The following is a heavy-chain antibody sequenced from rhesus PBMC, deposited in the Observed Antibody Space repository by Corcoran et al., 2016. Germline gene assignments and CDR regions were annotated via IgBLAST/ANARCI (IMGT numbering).Heavy chain of an antibody. Sequence: QVQLQESGPGLVKPSETLSLTCAVSGYSISSNYWSWIRQPPGKGLEWIGYIYGRSGSTYYNPSLKSRVTISTDTSKNQFSRKLSSVTAADTAVYYCARKDSSGWYYFDYWGQGVLVTVSS. CDR3: ARKDSSGWYYFDY. V-gene: IGHV4-147*01. D-gene: IGHD6-31*01. CDR2: IYGRSGST. J-gene: IGHJ4*01. CDR1: GYSISSNY.